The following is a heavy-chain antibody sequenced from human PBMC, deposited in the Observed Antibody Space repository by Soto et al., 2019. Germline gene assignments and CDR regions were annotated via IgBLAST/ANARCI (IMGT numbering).Heavy chain of an antibody. Sequence: QVQLVESGGGVVQPGRSLRLSCAASGFTFSSYAMHWVRQAPGKGLEWVAVISYDGSNKYYADSVKGRFTISRDNSKNTLYLQMNSLRAEDTAVYYCARGTIFGVVISQIDYWGQGTLVTVSS. CDR1: GFTFSSYA. D-gene: IGHD3-3*01. V-gene: IGHV3-30-3*01. J-gene: IGHJ4*02. CDR2: ISYDGSNK. CDR3: ARGTIFGVVISQIDY.